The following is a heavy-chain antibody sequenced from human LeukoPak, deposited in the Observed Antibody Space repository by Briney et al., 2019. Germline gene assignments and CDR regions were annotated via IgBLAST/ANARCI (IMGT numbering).Heavy chain of an antibody. CDR2: IYHSGST. Sequence: SETLSLTCIVSGGSISSGSHYWSWIRQPAGKGLEWIGYIYHSGSTYYNPSLKSRVTISVDRSKNQFSLKLSSVTAADTAVYYCARGPYGSGRDAFDIWGQGTMVTVSS. D-gene: IGHD3-10*01. J-gene: IGHJ3*02. CDR1: GGSISSGSHY. CDR3: ARGPYGSGRDAFDI. V-gene: IGHV4-30-2*01.